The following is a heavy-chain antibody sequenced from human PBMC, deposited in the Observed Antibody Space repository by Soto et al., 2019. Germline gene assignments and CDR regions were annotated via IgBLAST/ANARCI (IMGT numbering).Heavy chain of an antibody. J-gene: IGHJ6*02. Sequence: GASVKVSWKASGYTFINSALHWVRQAPGQRLEWMGWINAANGDTKYSQKFQGRVTITRETSARTAYMELSRLRSEETAVYYCERDEPNSSWYYSSCWYGGMDVWG. CDR3: ERDEPNSSWYYSSCWYGGMDV. CDR1: GYTFINSA. V-gene: IGHV1-3*01. CDR2: INAANGDT. D-gene: IGHD6-19*01.